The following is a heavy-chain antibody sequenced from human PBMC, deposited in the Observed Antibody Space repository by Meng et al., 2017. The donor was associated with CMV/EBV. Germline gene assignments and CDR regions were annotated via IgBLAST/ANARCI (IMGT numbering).Heavy chain of an antibody. CDR1: GYTFTGYY. CDR3: ARRGTIFEYYYGMDV. Sequence: ASVQVSCKASGYTFTGYYMHWVRQAPGQGLEWMGWINPNSGGTNYAQKFQGRVTMTRDTSISTAYMELSRLRSDDTAVYYCARRGTIFEYYYGMDVWGQGTTVTVSS. D-gene: IGHD3-3*01. V-gene: IGHV1-2*02. J-gene: IGHJ6*02. CDR2: INPNSGGT.